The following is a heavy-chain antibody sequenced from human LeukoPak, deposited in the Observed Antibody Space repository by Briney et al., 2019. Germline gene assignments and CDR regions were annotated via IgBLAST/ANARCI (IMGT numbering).Heavy chain of an antibody. J-gene: IGHJ4*02. V-gene: IGHV4-59*01. D-gene: IGHD5-18*01. CDR3: ATHETVYSYDPDGPAEKDY. Sequence: SETLSLTCTVSGGSISSYYWSWIRQPPGKGLEWIGYIYYSGSTNYNPSLKSRVTISVDTSKNQFSLKLSSVTAADTAVYYCATHETVYSYDPDGPAEKDYWGQGTLVTVSS. CDR1: GGSISSYY. CDR2: IYYSGST.